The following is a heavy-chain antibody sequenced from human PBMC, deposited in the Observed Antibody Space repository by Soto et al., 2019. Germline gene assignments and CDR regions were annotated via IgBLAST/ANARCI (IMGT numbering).Heavy chain of an antibody. V-gene: IGHV4-59*01. Sequence: QVQLQESGPGLVKPSETLSLTCTVSGGSISSYYWSWIRQPPGKGLEWIGYIHSSGSTTYNPSLKSRVTISVETSKNRFSLKLSSVTAADTAVYYCARADYGAKKKGPLFDYWGQGTLVTVSS. CDR1: GGSISSYY. CDR3: ARADYGAKKKGPLFDY. J-gene: IGHJ4*02. D-gene: IGHD3-10*01. CDR2: IHSSGST.